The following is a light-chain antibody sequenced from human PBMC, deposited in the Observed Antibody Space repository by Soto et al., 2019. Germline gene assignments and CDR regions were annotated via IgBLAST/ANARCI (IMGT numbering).Light chain of an antibody. CDR2: DAS. J-gene: IGKJ1*01. Sequence: DIQMTQSPSTLSASVGDRVTITCRASQNIRSRLAWFQQKPGKAPKLLIYDASSLESGVPQRFSGSGSGTEFTLTISSLQPDDFATYYCQQYNSYPFGQGTKVDI. CDR3: QQYNSYP. V-gene: IGKV1-5*01. CDR1: QNIRSR.